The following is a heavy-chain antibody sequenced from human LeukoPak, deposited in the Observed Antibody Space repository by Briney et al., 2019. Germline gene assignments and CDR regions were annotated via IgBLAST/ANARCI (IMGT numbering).Heavy chain of an antibody. J-gene: IGHJ6*02. CDR1: GFTIDDYA. CDR3: AKVAANYYYGMDV. CDR2: ISWNSGSI. Sequence: PGGSLRLSCAASGFTIDDYAMHWVRQAPGKGLEWVSGISWNSGSIGYADSVKGRFTISRDNAKNSLYLQMNSLRAEDTALYYCAKVAANYYYGMDVWGQGTTVTVSS. D-gene: IGHD1-26*01. V-gene: IGHV3-9*01.